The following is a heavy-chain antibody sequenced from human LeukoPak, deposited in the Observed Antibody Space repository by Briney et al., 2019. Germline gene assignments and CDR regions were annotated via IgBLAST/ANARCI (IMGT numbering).Heavy chain of an antibody. CDR3: ARLSSWRGLDY. V-gene: IGHV1-46*01. CDR2: IDPSGGST. J-gene: IGHJ4*02. D-gene: IGHD2-15*01. CDR1: GYTFTSYY. Sequence: ASVKVSCKASGYTFTSYYMHWVRQAPGQGLEWMGIIDPSGGSTSYAQKFQGRVTMTRDTSTSTVYMELSSLRSEDTAVYYCARLSSWRGLDYWGQGTLVTVSS.